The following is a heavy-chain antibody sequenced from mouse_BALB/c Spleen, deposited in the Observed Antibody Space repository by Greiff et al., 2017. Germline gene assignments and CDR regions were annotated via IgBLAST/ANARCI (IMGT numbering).Heavy chain of an antibody. CDR1: GYTFTSYW. Sequence: VQLQQPGAELVKPGASVKLSCKASGYTFTSYWMHWVKQRPGQGLEWIGEINPSNGRTNYNEKFKSKATLTVDKSSSTAYMQLSSLTSEDSAVYYCARSGYYRYGDAMDYWGQGTSVTVSS. CDR3: ARSGYYRYGDAMDY. V-gene: IGHV1S81*02. D-gene: IGHD2-14*01. CDR2: INPSNGRT. J-gene: IGHJ4*01.